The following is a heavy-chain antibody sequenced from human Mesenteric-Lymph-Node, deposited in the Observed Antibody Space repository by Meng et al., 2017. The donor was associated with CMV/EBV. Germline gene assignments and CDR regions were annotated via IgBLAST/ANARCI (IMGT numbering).Heavy chain of an antibody. Sequence: VQLVESGGGLVNPGGSLRLSCAASEFTFSDYSMNWVRQAPGKGLEWVSSISDSGSHVYYADSVKGRFTISRDNPKNSLSLQMNSLRAEDTAVYYCARDIGDCVSTTCYYFDSWGQGALVTVSS. CDR1: EFTFSDYS. V-gene: IGHV3-21*01. J-gene: IGHJ4*02. CDR3: ARDIGDCVSTTCYYFDS. D-gene: IGHD2-2*03. CDR2: ISDSGSHV.